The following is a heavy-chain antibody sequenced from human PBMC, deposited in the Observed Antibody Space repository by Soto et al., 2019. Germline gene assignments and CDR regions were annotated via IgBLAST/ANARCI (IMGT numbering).Heavy chain of an antibody. J-gene: IGHJ4*02. CDR1: GFFFSSYA. Sequence: VGSLRLSCAASGFFFSSYAMSWVRQAPGKGLEWVSGIGGSGGYKSYADSVKGRFTISRDNAKNTVYLQITSLTAEDTAVYYCARDRSYTTDYWGQGTLVTVSS. D-gene: IGHD1-26*01. CDR2: IGGSGGYK. V-gene: IGHV3-23*01. CDR3: ARDRSYTTDY.